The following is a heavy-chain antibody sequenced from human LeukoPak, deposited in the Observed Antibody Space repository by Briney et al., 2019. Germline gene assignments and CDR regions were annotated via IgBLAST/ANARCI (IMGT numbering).Heavy chain of an antibody. V-gene: IGHV1-69*13. CDR2: IIAIFGSA. CDR1: GGTFSSYA. Sequence: GASVKVSCKASGGTFSSYAISWVRQAPGQGLEWMGGIIAIFGSANCAQKFQGRVTITADESTSTAYMELSSLRSEDTAVYYCAREKRESYYSLDYWGQGTLVTVSS. D-gene: IGHD1-26*01. CDR3: AREKRESYYSLDY. J-gene: IGHJ4*02.